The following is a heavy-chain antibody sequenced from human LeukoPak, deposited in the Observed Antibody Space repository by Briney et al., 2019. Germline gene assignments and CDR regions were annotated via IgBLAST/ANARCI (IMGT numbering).Heavy chain of an antibody. CDR1: GFTFSSYG. CDR3: AAHPVDTAMVYDY. V-gene: IGHV3-30*03. D-gene: IGHD5-18*01. J-gene: IGHJ4*02. Sequence: GGSLRLSCAASGFTFSSYGMHWVRQAPGKGLERVAVISYDGSNKYYADSVKGRLTISRDNSKNTLYLQMNSLRAEDTAVYYCAAHPVDTAMVYDYWGQGTLVTVSS. CDR2: ISYDGSNK.